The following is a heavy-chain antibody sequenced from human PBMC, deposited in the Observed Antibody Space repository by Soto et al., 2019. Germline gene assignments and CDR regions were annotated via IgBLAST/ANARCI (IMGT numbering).Heavy chain of an antibody. CDR3: ARDSYDFWSGSPKPYYFDY. V-gene: IGHV3-48*01. Sequence: EVQLVESGGGLVQPGGSLRLSCAASGFTFSSYSMNWVRQAPGKGLEWVSYISSSSSTIYYADSVKGRFTISRDNAKNSLYLQMNSLRAEDTAVYYCARDSYDFWSGSPKPYYFDYWGQGTLVTVSS. CDR2: ISSSSSTI. CDR1: GFTFSSYS. J-gene: IGHJ4*02. D-gene: IGHD3-3*01.